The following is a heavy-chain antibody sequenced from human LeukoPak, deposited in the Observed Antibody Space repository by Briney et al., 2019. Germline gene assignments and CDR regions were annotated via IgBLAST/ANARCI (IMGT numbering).Heavy chain of an antibody. D-gene: IGHD2-15*01. CDR3: AREMIVVVAATRWYFDL. J-gene: IGHJ2*01. V-gene: IGHV1-46*01. Sequence: ASVTVSCTASGYTFTSYYTHWVRQAPGQGLEWMGIINPSGGSTSYAQKFQGRVTMTRDTSTSTVYMELSSLRSEDTAVYYCAREMIVVVAATRWYFDLWGRGTLVTVSS. CDR2: INPSGGST. CDR1: GYTFTSYY.